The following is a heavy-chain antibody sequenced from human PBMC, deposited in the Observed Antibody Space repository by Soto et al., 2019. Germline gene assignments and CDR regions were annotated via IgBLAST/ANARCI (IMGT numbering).Heavy chain of an antibody. D-gene: IGHD3-10*01. CDR3: LKDAPKGSIDD. CDR1: GFMFEQYV. CDR2: VSPTGDTV. Sequence: VQVVASGGGLVQPGRSLRLSCAVSGFMFEQYVMHWVRQAPGKGLECVSTVSPTGDTVAYADTVEGRFTVSRDKAKRSIYLQMNSLKGADTAFYHCLKDAPKGSIDDWGQGTLVTVSS. J-gene: IGHJ4*02. V-gene: IGHV3-9*01.